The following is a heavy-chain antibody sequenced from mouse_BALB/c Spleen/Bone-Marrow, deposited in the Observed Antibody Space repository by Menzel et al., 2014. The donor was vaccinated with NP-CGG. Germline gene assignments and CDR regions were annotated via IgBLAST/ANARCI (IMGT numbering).Heavy chain of an antibody. Sequence: VHVKQSGPELVKPGASTKISCKASGYSFTGYTMNWVKQSHGKNLEWIGLINPYNGGTSYNQKFKGKATLTVDKSSSTAYMELLSLTSEDSAVYYCARDYDGYYFDYWGQGTTLTVSS. J-gene: IGHJ2*01. CDR2: INPYNGGT. D-gene: IGHD2-4*01. CDR1: GYSFTGYT. V-gene: IGHV1-18*01. CDR3: ARDYDGYYFDY.